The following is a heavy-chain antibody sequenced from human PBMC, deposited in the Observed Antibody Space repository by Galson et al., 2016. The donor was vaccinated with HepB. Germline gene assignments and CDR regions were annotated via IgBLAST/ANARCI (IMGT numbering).Heavy chain of an antibody. CDR1: GFKFEDYA. Sequence: SLRLSCAASGFKFEDYAVHWLRQSPGKGLEWVSGITRQSGRPGYADSVKGRFTISRDNARESLYLQMNNLTSEYTAMYYCAKAGLNTMTLFDLWGQGTLVLVSS. CDR3: AKAGLNTMTLFDL. CDR2: ITRQSGRP. J-gene: IGHJ4*02. V-gene: IGHV3-9*01. D-gene: IGHD3-3*01.